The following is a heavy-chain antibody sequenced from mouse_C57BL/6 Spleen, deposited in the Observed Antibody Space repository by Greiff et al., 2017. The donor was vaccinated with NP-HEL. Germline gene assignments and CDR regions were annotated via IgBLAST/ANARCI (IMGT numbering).Heavy chain of an antibody. CDR1: GYTFTDHT. V-gene: IGHV1-78*01. D-gene: IGHD2-4*01. Sequence: QVQLQQSDAELVKPGASVKISCKVSGYTFTDHTIHWMKQRPEQGLEWIGYIYPRDGSTKYNEKFKGKATLTADKSSSTAYMQLNSLTSEDSAVYFCEVIYYDYDGDYFDYWGQGTTLTVSS. CDR3: EVIYYDYDGDYFDY. J-gene: IGHJ2*01. CDR2: IYPRDGST.